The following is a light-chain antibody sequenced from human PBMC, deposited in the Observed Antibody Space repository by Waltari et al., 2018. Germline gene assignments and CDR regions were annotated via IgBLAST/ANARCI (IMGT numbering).Light chain of an antibody. CDR3: QQYTTRPLT. V-gene: IGKV3-15*01. CDR1: QSVRSK. J-gene: IGKJ4*01. Sequence: EIVLTQSPGTLSVSPGEGATLSCRASQSVRSKVALYQQRPGQAPRLLIFGASTRATGIPARFSGSESGTEFTLTISRLQSEDSGVYFCQQYTTRPLTFGGGTKVEI. CDR2: GAS.